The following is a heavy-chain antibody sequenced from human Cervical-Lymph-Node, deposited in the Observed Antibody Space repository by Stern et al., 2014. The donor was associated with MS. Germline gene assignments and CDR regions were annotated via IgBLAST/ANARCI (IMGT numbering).Heavy chain of an antibody. J-gene: IGHJ4*02. V-gene: IGHV4-30-2*01. CDR3: ARDSSGFQGYFDY. D-gene: IGHD3-22*01. CDR1: GDSISSGGYS. CDR2: IYPRGIP. Sequence: QLQESGSGLVKPSPTLSLTCAVSGDSISSGGYSWSWIRQPPGKGLEWIGYIYPRGIPYYNPSLNSRFTIPLDRSKNQFPLKLISVTAADTAMYYCARDSSGFQGYFDYWGQGTLVTVSS.